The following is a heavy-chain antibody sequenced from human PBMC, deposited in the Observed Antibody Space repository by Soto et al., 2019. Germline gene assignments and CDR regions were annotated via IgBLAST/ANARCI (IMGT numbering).Heavy chain of an antibody. V-gene: IGHV1-2*04. D-gene: IGHD6-13*01. CDR3: ARQSLNSSLDYYYYYGMDV. J-gene: IGHJ6*02. CDR1: GYTFTSYA. Sequence: ASVKVSCKASGYTFTSYAMHWVRQAPGQRLEWMGWNKANNGSTKYAQKFQGWVTMTRDTSISTAYMELSRLRSDDTAVYYCARQSLNSSLDYYYYYGMDVWGQGTTVTVSS. CDR2: NKANNGST.